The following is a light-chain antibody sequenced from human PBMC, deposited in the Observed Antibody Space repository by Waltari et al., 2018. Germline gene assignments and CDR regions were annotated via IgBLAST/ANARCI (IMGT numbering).Light chain of an antibody. CDR1: QTILKSSDNNNY. V-gene: IGKV4-1*01. J-gene: IGKJ5*01. CDR2: WAS. Sequence: DIVMTQSPDSLAVSLGERATINCKSSQTILKSSDNNNYLAWYQQKPGQPPKLLIYWASTRGSRVADRVSCSWTGADFTLAISSLQAENVAVYYCQQVYSSPITFGQGIRLEIK. CDR3: QQVYSSPIT.